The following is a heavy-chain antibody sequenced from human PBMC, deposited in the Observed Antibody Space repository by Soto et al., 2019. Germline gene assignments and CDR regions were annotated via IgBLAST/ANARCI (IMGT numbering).Heavy chain of an antibody. D-gene: IGHD6-19*01. CDR2: INPSGGSA. CDR3: ARVLTDSNGWYNFDY. Sequence: ASVKVSCKASGYTFPNYHMHWVRQAPGEGLEWMGVINPSGGSATYAQKFQSRVTMTRDTSTSTVYMELSSLRSEDTAVYYCARVLTDSNGWYNFDYWDQGTLVTVSS. CDR1: GYTFPNYH. J-gene: IGHJ4*02. V-gene: IGHV1-46*01.